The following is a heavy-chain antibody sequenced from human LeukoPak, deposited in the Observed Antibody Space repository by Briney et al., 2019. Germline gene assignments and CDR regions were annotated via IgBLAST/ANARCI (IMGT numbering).Heavy chain of an antibody. Sequence: PSETLSLTCTVSGDSISSYYWSWIRQPPGKGLEWIGYIYYSGNTKYNPSLKSRVTISVHTSKNQFSLKLSSVTAADTAVYYCARLTGYSSESWFDPWGQGTLVTVSS. J-gene: IGHJ5*02. D-gene: IGHD3-9*01. CDR2: IYYSGNT. V-gene: IGHV4-59*01. CDR3: ARLTGYSSESWFDP. CDR1: GDSISSYY.